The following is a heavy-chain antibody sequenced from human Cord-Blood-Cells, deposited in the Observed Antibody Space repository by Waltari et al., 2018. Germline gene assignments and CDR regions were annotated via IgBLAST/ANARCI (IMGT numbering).Heavy chain of an antibody. Sequence: EVQLVESGGGLVQPGGSLRPSCAASGFTFSSYSMNWVRQAPGKGLEWVSYISSSSSTIYYADSVKGRFTISRDNAKNSLYLKMNSLRDEDTAVYYCARVTAVADWFDPWGQGTLVTVSS. CDR3: ARVTAVADWFDP. CDR2: ISSSSSTI. V-gene: IGHV3-48*02. CDR1: GFTFSSYS. J-gene: IGHJ5*02. D-gene: IGHD6-19*01.